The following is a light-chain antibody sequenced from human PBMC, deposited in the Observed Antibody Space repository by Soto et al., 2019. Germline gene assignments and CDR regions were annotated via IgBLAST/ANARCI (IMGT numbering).Light chain of an antibody. CDR2: KAS. V-gene: IGKV1-5*03. Sequence: DIQMTQSPSTLSGSVGPRVTITCRASQTISSWLAWYQQKPGKAPKILIYKASTLKSGVPSRFSGSGYGTEFTLTISSLQPDDFATYYCQHYNSYSEAFGQGTKVDIK. CDR1: QTISSW. J-gene: IGKJ1*01. CDR3: QHYNSYSEA.